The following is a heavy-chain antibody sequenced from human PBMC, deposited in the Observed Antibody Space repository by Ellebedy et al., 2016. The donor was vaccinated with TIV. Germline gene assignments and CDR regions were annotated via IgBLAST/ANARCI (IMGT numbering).Heavy chain of an antibody. CDR2: INPSGGGT. CDR1: GYTFTSDL. V-gene: IGHV1-46*01. D-gene: IGHD6-6*01. Sequence: AASVKVSCKASGYTFTSDLIHWVRQAPGQGLEWMGIINPSGGGTGYAQKFQGRVTMTRDTSASTVYMELSGLRSEDTAVYYCAREDLLASSSPDHYGMDVWGHGTTVTVSS. CDR3: AREDLLASSSPDHYGMDV. J-gene: IGHJ6*02.